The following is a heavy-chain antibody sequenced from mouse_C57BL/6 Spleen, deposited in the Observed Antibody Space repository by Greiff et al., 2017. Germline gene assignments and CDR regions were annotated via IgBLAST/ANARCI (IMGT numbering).Heavy chain of an antibody. D-gene: IGHD3-2*01. J-gene: IGHJ3*01. CDR3: AREGETAPFAY. V-gene: IGHV3-6*01. CDR2: ISYDGSN. CDR1: GYSITSGYY. Sequence: EVQLQESGPGLVKPSQSLSLTCSVTGYSITSGYYWNWIRQFPGNKLEWMGYISYDGSNNYNPSLKNRISITRDTSKNQFFLKLNSVTTEDTATYYCAREGETAPFAYWGQGTLVTVSA.